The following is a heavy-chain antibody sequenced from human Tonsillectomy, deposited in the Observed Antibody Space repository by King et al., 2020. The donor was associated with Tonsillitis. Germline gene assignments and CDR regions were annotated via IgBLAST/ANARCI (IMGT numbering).Heavy chain of an antibody. V-gene: IGHV3-43D*03. CDR3: AKDMYTSSLDFPDY. CDR1: GFTFDDYA. J-gene: IGHJ4*02. CDR2: ISWDGGST. Sequence: VQLVESGGVVVQPGGSLRLSCAASGFTFDDYAMHWVRHAPGKGLEWVSLISWDGGSTYYADSVKGRFTISRDNSKNSLYLQMNSLGAEDTALYYCAKDMYTSSLDFPDYWGQGTLVTVSS. D-gene: IGHD6-13*01.